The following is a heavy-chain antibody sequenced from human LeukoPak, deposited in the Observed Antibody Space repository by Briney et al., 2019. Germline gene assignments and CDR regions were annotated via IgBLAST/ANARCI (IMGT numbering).Heavy chain of an antibody. D-gene: IGHD5-12*01. J-gene: IGHJ4*02. V-gene: IGHV3-21*01. CDR3: ARGLSDYDYPFDY. Sequence: GGSLRLSYAASGFTFSSYSMNWVRQAPGKGLEWVSSIGGSDNYISYVDSVKGRFTISRDNAKNSLSLQMNSLRAEDTAMYYCARGLSDYDYPFDYWGQGTLVTVSS. CDR1: GFTFSSYS. CDR2: IGGSDNYI.